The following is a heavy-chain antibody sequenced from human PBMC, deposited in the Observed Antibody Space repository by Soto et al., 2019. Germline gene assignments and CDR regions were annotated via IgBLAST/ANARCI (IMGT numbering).Heavy chain of an antibody. CDR1: GFTFADYT. V-gene: IGHV3-49*04. Sequence: GGLRVTCAVSGFTFADYTMSWVRQAPGKGLEWVGLIRSEANGGTTHYAASVHGGFIISRDDSRGIAFLQMNNLKSEDTAVYYCTRVGKFDYWGQGTPVTVSS. D-gene: IGHD1-26*01. CDR2: IRSEANGGTT. CDR3: TRVGKFDY. J-gene: IGHJ4*02.